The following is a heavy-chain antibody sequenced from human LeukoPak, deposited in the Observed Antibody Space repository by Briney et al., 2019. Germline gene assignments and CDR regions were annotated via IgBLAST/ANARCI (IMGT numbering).Heavy chain of an antibody. CDR3: ARGRPTYYFDY. V-gene: IGHV3-74*01. CDR2: INSDGSST. D-gene: IGHD3-16*01. J-gene: IGHJ4*02. Sequence: HTGGSLRLSCAASGFTFSGSAMHWVRQGPGKGLVWVSRINSDGSSTSYADSVKGRFTISRDNAKNTLYLQMNSLRAEDTAVYYCARGRPTYYFDYWGQGTLVTVSS. CDR1: GFTFSGSA.